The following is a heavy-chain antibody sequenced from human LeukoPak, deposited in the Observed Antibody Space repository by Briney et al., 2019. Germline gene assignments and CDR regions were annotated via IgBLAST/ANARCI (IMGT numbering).Heavy chain of an antibody. CDR2: FDPEDGET. V-gene: IGHV1-24*01. D-gene: IGHD5-18*01. Sequence: ASVKVSCKVSGYTLTELSMHWVRQAPGKGLEWMGGFDPEDGETIYAQKFQGRVTMTEDTSTDTAYMELSSLRSEDTAVYYCATDQLEERIQLWSYWGQGTLVTVSS. CDR3: ATDQLEERIQLWSY. CDR1: GYTLTELS. J-gene: IGHJ4*02.